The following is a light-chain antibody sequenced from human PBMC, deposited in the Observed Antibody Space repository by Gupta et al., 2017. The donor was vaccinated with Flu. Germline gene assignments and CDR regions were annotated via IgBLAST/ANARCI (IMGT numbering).Light chain of an antibody. Sequence: QSALTQPASVSGSPGQSITISCTGTSSDVGGYNYVSWYQQHPGKAHKLMIYEVSNRPSGVSNRFSGSKSGNTDFLTISGLQAEDEADYYCSSYTSSSTLDVVFGGGTKLTVL. CDR2: EVS. CDR1: SSDVGGYNY. CDR3: SSYTSSSTLDVV. V-gene: IGLV2-14*01. J-gene: IGLJ2*01.